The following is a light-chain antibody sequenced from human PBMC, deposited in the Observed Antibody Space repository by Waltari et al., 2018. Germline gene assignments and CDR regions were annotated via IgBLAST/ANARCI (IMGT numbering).Light chain of an antibody. Sequence: DIQMTQSPSTMSASVGDRVTITCRASQRISTWLAWYQQKPGKAPKLLIYKASDLESGVPSRFSCSGSGTEFTLTISSLQPDDSATYYCQQYTSFTLTFGGGTKVEIK. CDR1: QRISTW. V-gene: IGKV1-5*03. J-gene: IGKJ4*01. CDR3: QQYTSFTLT. CDR2: KAS.